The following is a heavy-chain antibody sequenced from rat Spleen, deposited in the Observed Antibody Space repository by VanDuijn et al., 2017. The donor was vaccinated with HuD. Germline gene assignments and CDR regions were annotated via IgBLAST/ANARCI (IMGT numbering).Heavy chain of an antibody. CDR1: GFNFNDCW. V-gene: IGHV4-2*01. CDR2: INKDSSTI. Sequence: EVKLVESGGGLVQPGRSLKLSCAASGFNFNDCWMGWVRQAPGKGLEWIGEINKDSSTINYIPSLKEKIIISRDNAQNTLYLQMSKLGSEDTAIYYCVREEFGVRDWGQGVMVTVSS. D-gene: IGHD4-3*01. CDR3: VREEFGVRD. J-gene: IGHJ2*01.